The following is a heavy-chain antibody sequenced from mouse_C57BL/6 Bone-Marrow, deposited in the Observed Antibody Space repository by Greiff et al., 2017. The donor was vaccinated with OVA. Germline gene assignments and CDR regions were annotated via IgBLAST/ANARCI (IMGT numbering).Heavy chain of an antibody. CDR2: IDPSDSYT. CDR3: ARDGNYYYYAMDY. D-gene: IGHD2-1*01. V-gene: IGHV1-59*01. J-gene: IGHJ4*01. Sequence: VKLQQPGAELVRPGTSVKLSCKASGYTFTSYWMHWVKQRPGQGLEWIGVIDPSDSYTNYNQKFKGKATLTVDTSSSTAYMQLSSLTSEDSAVYYCARDGNYYYYAMDYWGQGTSVTVSS. CDR1: GYTFTSYW.